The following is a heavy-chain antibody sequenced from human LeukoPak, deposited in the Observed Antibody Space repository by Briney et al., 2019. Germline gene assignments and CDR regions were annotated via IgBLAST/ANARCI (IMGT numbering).Heavy chain of an antibody. Sequence: SQTLSLTCTVSGGSISSGGYYWSWIRQHPGKGLEWIGYIYYSGRTYYNPSLKSRVTISVDTSKNQFSLKLSSVTAADTAVYYCARGLDVVVTANWFDPWGQGTLVTVSS. J-gene: IGHJ5*02. D-gene: IGHD2-21*02. CDR3: ARGLDVVVTANWFDP. CDR1: GGSISSGGYY. CDR2: IYYSGRT. V-gene: IGHV4-31*03.